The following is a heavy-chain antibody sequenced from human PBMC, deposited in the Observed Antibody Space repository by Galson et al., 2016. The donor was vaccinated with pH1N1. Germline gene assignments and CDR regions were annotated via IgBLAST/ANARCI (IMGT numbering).Heavy chain of an antibody. Sequence: SLRLSCAASGFTFSNYAMSWVRQSPGKGLEWVSSIGGSGDSTYYADSVKGRFTISRDNSKNTLFLQMNSLKTEDTATYYCASGGSTSFDYWGQGTLVTVSS. D-gene: IGHD6-25*01. V-gene: IGHV3-23*01. CDR3: ASGGSTSFDY. CDR2: IGGSGDST. J-gene: IGHJ4*02. CDR1: GFTFSNYA.